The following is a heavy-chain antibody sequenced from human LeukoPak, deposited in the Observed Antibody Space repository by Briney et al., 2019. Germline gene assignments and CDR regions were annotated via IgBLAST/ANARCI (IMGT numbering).Heavy chain of an antibody. V-gene: IGHV3-30*02. Sequence: GGSLRLSCAASGFTFSSYGMHWVREAPGKGLEWVAFIRYDGSNKYYADSVKGRFTISRDNSKNTLYLQMNSLRAEDTAVYYCAKGYDYVWGSCVYWGQGTLVTVSS. D-gene: IGHD3-16*01. J-gene: IGHJ4*02. CDR3: AKGYDYVWGSCVY. CDR2: IRYDGSNK. CDR1: GFTFSSYG.